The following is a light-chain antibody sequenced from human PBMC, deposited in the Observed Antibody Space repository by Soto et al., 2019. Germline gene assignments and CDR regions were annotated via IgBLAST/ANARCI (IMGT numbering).Light chain of an antibody. CDR2: LEGSGSY. CDR3: ETWDSNTHTV. J-gene: IGLJ3*02. Sequence: QLVLTQSSSASASLGSSVKLTCTLSSGHSSYIIAWHQHQPGKDPRYLMKLEGSGSYNKVSGVPDRFSGSSSGADRYLTISNLQFEDEADYYCETWDSNTHTVFGGGTKLTVL. CDR1: SGHSSYI. V-gene: IGLV4-60*02.